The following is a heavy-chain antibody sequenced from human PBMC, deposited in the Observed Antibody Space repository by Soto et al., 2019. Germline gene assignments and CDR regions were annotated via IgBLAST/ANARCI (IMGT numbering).Heavy chain of an antibody. CDR3: ARPSTQTRFWNWFDP. J-gene: IGHJ5*02. V-gene: IGHV3-21*02. CDR2: ISESRTSI. Sequence: EVRLVESGGGLVKPGESLRLSCAASGFTLSSYTMHWVRQAPGKGLEWVASISESRTSIYYADSVKGRFTISRDSAENSLFLQMTSLTAADTAGYYCARPSTQTRFWNWFDPWGQGTLVTVSS. CDR1: GFTLSSYT.